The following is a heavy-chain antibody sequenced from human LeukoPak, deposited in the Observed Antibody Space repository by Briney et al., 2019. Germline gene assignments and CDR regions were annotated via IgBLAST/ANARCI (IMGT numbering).Heavy chain of an antibody. V-gene: IGHV1-2*04. CDR2: INPNSGGT. CDR3: ARAVAVAGTTSFFDY. J-gene: IGHJ4*02. D-gene: IGHD6-19*01. Sequence: ASVKVSCKASGYTFTGYYMHWVRQAPGQGLEWMGWINPNSGGTNYAQKFQGWVTMTRDTSISTAYMELSRLRSDDTAVYYCARAVAVAGTTSFFDYWGQGTLVTVSS. CDR1: GYTFTGYY.